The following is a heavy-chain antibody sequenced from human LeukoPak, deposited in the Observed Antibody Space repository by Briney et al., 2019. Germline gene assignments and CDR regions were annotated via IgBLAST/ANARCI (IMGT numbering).Heavy chain of an antibody. D-gene: IGHD2-2*01. J-gene: IGHJ4*02. V-gene: IGHV3-23*01. CDR2: ISGSGGST. Sequence: GGSLTLSCAASGFTFSSYAMSWVRQAPGKGLEWVSAISGSGGSTYYADSVKGRFTISRGNSKNTLYLQMNSLRAEDTAVYYCAKDIHHDIVVVPAPPYFDYWGQGTLVTVSS. CDR1: GFTFSSYA. CDR3: AKDIHHDIVVVPAPPYFDY.